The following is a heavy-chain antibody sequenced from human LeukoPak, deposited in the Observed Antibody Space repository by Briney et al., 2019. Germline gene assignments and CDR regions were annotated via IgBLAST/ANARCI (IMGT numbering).Heavy chain of an antibody. CDR3: ARGSGWYQNRYYFDY. V-gene: IGHV4-39*01. Sequence: SETLSLTCTVSGDSIDRSEFYWGWIRQPPGKGLEWIGNIYYSGTTYYNPSLESRLTMSVDTSKSQFSLKLSSVTAADTAVYYCARGSGWYQNRYYFDYWGQGTLVTVSS. CDR2: IYYSGTT. D-gene: IGHD6-19*01. J-gene: IGHJ4*02. CDR1: GDSIDRSEFY.